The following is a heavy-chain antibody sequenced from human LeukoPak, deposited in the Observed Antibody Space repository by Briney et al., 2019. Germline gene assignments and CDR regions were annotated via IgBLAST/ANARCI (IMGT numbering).Heavy chain of an antibody. CDR2: INTNSGGT. Sequence: GASVKVSCKASGYTFTGYYMHWVRQAPGQGLEWIGWINTNSGGTNYAQKFQGRVTMTRDTSISTAYMELSRLRSDDTAVYYCAGGYSGYRFDYWGQGTLVTVSS. D-gene: IGHD5-12*01. J-gene: IGHJ4*02. CDR3: AGGYSGYRFDY. CDR1: GYTFTGYY. V-gene: IGHV1-2*02.